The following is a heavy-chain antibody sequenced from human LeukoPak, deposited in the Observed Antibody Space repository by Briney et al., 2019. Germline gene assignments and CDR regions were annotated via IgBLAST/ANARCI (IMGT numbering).Heavy chain of an antibody. Sequence: PGGSLRLSCAASGFTFSSYAMSWVRQAPGKGLEWVSAISGSGGSTYYADSVKGRFTISRDNPKNTLYLQMNSLRAEDTAVYYCAKLPYSSGWYAAFDIWGQGTMVTVSS. CDR2: ISGSGGST. CDR3: AKLPYSSGWYAAFDI. V-gene: IGHV3-23*01. D-gene: IGHD6-19*01. J-gene: IGHJ3*02. CDR1: GFTFSSYA.